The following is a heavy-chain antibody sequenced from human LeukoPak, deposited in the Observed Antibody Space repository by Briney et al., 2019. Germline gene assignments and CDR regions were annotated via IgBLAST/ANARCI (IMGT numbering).Heavy chain of an antibody. CDR2: IFHSGDT. CDR3: ARDRLGGFDN. CDR1: GDSNTTDYY. D-gene: IGHD1-26*01. V-gene: IGHV4-38-2*02. Sequence: SETLSLTCSVSGDSNTTDYYWGWIRQPPGKGLEWIASIFHSGDTYYNPSLKSRLTISVDTSKNQFSLKLTSLTAADTAVYYCARDRLGGFDNWGQGTLVTVSS. J-gene: IGHJ4*02.